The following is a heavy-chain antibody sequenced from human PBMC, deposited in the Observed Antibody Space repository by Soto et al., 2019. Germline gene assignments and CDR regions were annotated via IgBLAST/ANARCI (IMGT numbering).Heavy chain of an antibody. V-gene: IGHV3-72*01. D-gene: IGHD5-12*01. J-gene: IGHJ4*02. CDR3: VRIQRDGYNYDY. CDR2: TRNKANSYTT. CDR1: GFIISDHY. Sequence: GGSLRLSCAASGFIISDHYMDWVRQAPGKGLEWVGRTRNKANSYTTEYAASVKGRFTISRDDSKNSLYLQMNSLKTEDTAVYYCVRIQRDGYNYDYWGQGTLVTVSS.